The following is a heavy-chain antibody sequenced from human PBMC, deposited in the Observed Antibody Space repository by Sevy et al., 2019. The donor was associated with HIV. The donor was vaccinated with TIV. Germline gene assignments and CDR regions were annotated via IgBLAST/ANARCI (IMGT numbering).Heavy chain of an antibody. CDR2: ISALNGDT. J-gene: IGHJ4*02. CDR1: GYTFTSFR. D-gene: IGHD2-15*01. Sequence: ASVKVSCEASGYTFTSFRITWVRQAPGQGLEWMGWISALNGDTNYAQKLQGGVTMTTDTSTNTAYMELRSLRSDDTAVYYCARAYCSGGRCYSLAYWGQGTLVTVSS. V-gene: IGHV1-18*01. CDR3: ARAYCSGGRCYSLAY.